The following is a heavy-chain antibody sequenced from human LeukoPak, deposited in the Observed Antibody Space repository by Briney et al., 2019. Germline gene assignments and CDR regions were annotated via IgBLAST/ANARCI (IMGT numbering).Heavy chain of an antibody. CDR1: GGSLSGHF. D-gene: IGHD3-16*01. CDR2: IHASEST. Sequence: SETLSLTCTVSGGSLSGHFWRWFRRPPGEGLVSNGYIHASESTNYNPSYKSRVTVTLEMSKNQFSLSVSSVTAADTAVYYCARDPGDTDSYNFDFWGQGILVTVSS. J-gene: IGHJ4*02. V-gene: IGHV4-59*11. CDR3: ARDPGDTDSYNFDF.